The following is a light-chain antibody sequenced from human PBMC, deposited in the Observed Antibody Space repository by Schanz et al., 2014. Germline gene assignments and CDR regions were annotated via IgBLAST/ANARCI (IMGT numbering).Light chain of an antibody. V-gene: IGKV1-39*01. CDR3: QQSYSTPLT. CDR1: QSISSY. Sequence: DIQMTQSPSSLSASVGDRVTITCRASQSISSYLNWYQQKPGKAPQLLIYAASSLQSGVPSRFSGSGSGTDFNLTISSLQPEDFGTYHCQQSYSTPLTFGGGTKVAIK. J-gene: IGKJ4*01. CDR2: AAS.